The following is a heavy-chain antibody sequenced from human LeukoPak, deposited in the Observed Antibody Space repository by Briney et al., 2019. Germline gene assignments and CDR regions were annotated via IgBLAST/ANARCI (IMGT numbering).Heavy chain of an antibody. CDR1: GFPFSSYW. CDR3: TRVGYIDEGIDY. Sequence: GGSLRLSCVASGFPFSSYWMTWVRQAPGKGLEWVANIKQDGNKKSYVDSVKGRFTISRDNAKNSLYLQMNSLRAEDTAIYYCTRVGYIDEGIDYWGRGTLVTVSS. V-gene: IGHV3-7*04. CDR2: IKQDGNKK. J-gene: IGHJ4*02. D-gene: IGHD5-24*01.